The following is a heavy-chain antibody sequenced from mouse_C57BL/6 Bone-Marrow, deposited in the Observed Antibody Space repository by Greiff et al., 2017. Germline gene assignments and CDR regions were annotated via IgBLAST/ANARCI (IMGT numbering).Heavy chain of an antibody. J-gene: IGHJ4*01. D-gene: IGHD1-1*01. CDR3: ARTRNYEREMDY. CDR1: GYSFTSYY. Sequence: QVQLQQSGPELVKPGASVKKSCKASGYSFTSYYIHWVKQRPGQGLEWIGWIYPGSGNTKYNEKFKGKATLTADTSSSTAYMQLSSLTSEDSAVYYCARTRNYEREMDYWGQGTSVTVSS. CDR2: IYPGSGNT. V-gene: IGHV1-66*01.